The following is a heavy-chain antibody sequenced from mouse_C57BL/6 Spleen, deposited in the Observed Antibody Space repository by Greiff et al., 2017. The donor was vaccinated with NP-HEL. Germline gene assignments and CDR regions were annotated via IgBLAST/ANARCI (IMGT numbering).Heavy chain of an antibody. CDR2: IYPGDGAT. CDR3: ARGYSNQAWFAY. J-gene: IGHJ3*01. Sequence: VQLQQSGPELVKPGASVKISCKASGYAFSSSWMNWVKQRPGKGLEWIGRIYPGDGATNYNGKFKGKATLTADKSSSTAYMQLSSLTSEDSAVYFCARGYSNQAWFAYWGQGTLVTVSA. CDR1: GYAFSSSW. V-gene: IGHV1-82*01. D-gene: IGHD2-5*01.